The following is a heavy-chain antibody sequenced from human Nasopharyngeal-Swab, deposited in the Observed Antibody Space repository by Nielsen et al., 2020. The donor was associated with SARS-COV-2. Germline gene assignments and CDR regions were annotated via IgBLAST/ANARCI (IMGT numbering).Heavy chain of an antibody. J-gene: IGHJ4*02. CDR2: INSDGSST. CDR3: ARVRKSVVEAYFDY. Sequence: GESLKISCAASGFTFSSYWMHWVRQAPGKGLVWVSRINSDGSSTYYADSVKGRFTISRDNSKNTLYLQMNSLRAEDTAVYYCARVRKSVVEAYFDYWGQGTLVTVSS. CDR1: GFTFSSYW. V-gene: IGHV3-74*01. D-gene: IGHD2-15*01.